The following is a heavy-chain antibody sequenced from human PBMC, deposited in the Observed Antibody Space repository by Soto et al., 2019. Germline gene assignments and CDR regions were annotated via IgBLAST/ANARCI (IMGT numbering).Heavy chain of an antibody. V-gene: IGHV4-59*01. J-gene: IGHJ5*02. CDR1: GDSISSYY. D-gene: IGHD5-12*01. CDR2: IYYSGST. Sequence: LSLTCSVSGDSISSYYWSWIRQPPGKGLEWIGYIYYSGSTNYNPSFKSRVTISVDTPKNQFSLKLTSVTAADTAVYYCTRGVATIGPWGQGTLVTVSS. CDR3: TRGVATIGP.